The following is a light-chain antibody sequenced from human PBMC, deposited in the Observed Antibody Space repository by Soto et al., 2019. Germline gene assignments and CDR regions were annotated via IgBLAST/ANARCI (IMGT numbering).Light chain of an antibody. Sequence: DIQMTQFPSSLSASVRDRVTIPCRASQSIGSHLNWFQQKPGKAPNIRIYAASNLHSGVPSRLSGSGSGADFTLTISSLQPEDFATFYCQQSYSSWTFGQGTNVDIK. V-gene: IGKV1-39*01. CDR1: QSIGSH. CDR2: AAS. J-gene: IGKJ1*01. CDR3: QQSYSSWT.